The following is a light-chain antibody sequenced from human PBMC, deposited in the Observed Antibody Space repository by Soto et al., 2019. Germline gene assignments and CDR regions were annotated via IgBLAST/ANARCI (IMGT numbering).Light chain of an antibody. J-gene: IGLJ1*01. CDR2: EGS. Sequence: QSALTQPASVSGSDGQSITISCTGTSSDVGSYNLVSWYQQHPGKAPKLMIYEGSKRPSGVSARFSGSKSGNTASLTISGLQAEDEAHYYCCSYAGSSTFVFGAVTKVTVL. V-gene: IGLV2-23*01. CDR1: SSDVGSYNL. CDR3: CSYAGSSTFV.